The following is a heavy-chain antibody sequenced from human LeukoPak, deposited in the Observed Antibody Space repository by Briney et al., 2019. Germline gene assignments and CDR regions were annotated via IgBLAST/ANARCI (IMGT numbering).Heavy chain of an antibody. CDR3: ARVGSTLPFDY. V-gene: IGHV3-53*01. D-gene: IGHD1-26*01. CDR2: THSGGST. J-gene: IGHJ4*02. CDR1: GFTVSSKY. Sequence: TGGSLRLSCAASGFTVSSKYMSWVRQAPGKGLEWVSVTHSGGSTHYADSVKGRFTISRDNSKNTLYLQMNSLRADDTAVYYCARVGSTLPFDYWGQGTLVTVSS.